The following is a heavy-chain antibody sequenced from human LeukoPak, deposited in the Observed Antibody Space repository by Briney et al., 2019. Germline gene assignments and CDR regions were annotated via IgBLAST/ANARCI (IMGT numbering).Heavy chain of an antibody. J-gene: IGHJ4*01. Sequence: GESLNLSCKVAEYTFTNYWIGWVRQGPGKGLDWMGIIYLGDSDTRYRPSFQGQVTISADKSTRNAYLQWSSLKASDTAMYYCATTLTNYCSSTSCYADHWGQGTLVTVSS. V-gene: IGHV5-51*01. CDR2: IYLGDSDT. CDR1: EYTFTNYW. CDR3: ATTLTNYCSSTSCYADH. D-gene: IGHD2-2*01.